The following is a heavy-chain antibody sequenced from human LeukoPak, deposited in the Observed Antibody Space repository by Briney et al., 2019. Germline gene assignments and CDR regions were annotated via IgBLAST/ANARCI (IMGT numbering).Heavy chain of an antibody. CDR1: GGSISSSSYY. Sequence: PSETLSLTCTVSGGSISSSSYYWGWIRQPPGKGLEWIGSIYYSGSTYYNPSLKSRVTISVDTSKNQFSLKLSSVTAADTAVYYCARHRDCSGGSCYFQYYFDYWGQGTLVTVSS. CDR3: ARHRDCSGGSCYFQYYFDY. J-gene: IGHJ4*02. V-gene: IGHV4-39*01. CDR2: IYYSGST. D-gene: IGHD2-15*01.